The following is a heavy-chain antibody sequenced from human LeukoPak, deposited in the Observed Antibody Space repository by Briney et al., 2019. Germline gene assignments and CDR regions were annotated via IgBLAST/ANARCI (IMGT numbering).Heavy chain of an antibody. CDR1: GFTFSSFS. CDR2: ISSSSSTK. D-gene: IGHD2-21*01. J-gene: IGHJ4*02. V-gene: IGHV3-48*04. CDR3: ARGKPGLGPYYFDY. Sequence: GGSLRLSCAASGFTFSSFSMNWVRQAPGKGLEWVSYISSSSSTKYYADSVRGRFTISRDNAKNSVYLQMNSLRAEDTAVYYCARGKPGLGPYYFDYWGQGSLVTVSS.